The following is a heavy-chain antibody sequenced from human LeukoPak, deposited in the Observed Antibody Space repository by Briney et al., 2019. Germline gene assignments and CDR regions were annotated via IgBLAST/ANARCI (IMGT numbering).Heavy chain of an antibody. CDR1: GFTFSIYG. J-gene: IGHJ4*02. CDR3: ARNFGD. V-gene: IGHV3-33*01. CDR2: IWNDGSNK. Sequence: GGSLRLSCAASGFTFSIYGMHWVRQAPGKGLEWVAVIWNDGSNKDYVDSVKGRFTISRDNSKNTLYLQMNGLRAEDSAVYYCARNFGDWGQGTLVTVSS.